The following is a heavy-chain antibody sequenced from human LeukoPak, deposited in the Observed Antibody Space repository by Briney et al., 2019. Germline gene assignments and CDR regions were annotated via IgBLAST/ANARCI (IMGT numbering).Heavy chain of an antibody. CDR1: GFTFSDYW. V-gene: IGHV3-74*01. Sequence: GGSLRLSCAASGFTFSDYWMHWVRHAPGKGLMGVSRINTDGSTTTYADSVKGRFTISRDNAKNTLYLQMNSLRVEDTAVYYCVRGSREIRFDYWGQGILVTVSS. J-gene: IGHJ4*02. CDR3: VRGSREIRFDY. CDR2: INTDGSTT. D-gene: IGHD1-26*01.